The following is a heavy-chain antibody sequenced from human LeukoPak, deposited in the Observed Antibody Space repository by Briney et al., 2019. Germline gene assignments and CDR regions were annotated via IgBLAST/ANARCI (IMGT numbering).Heavy chain of an antibody. Sequence: ASVNVSCKASGYTFTGYYMHWVRQPPGQGLEWMGWINPNSGGTNYAQKFQGRVTMTRDTSISTAYMELSRLRSDDTAVYYCARGKGTGYYYYGMDVWGQGTTVTVSS. J-gene: IGHJ6*02. CDR1: GYTFTGYY. CDR3: ARGKGTGYYYYGMDV. CDR2: INPNSGGT. V-gene: IGHV1-2*02.